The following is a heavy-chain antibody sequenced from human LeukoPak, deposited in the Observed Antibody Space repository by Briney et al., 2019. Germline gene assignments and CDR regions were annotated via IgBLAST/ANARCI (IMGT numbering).Heavy chain of an antibody. CDR3: VKDMGFDLLKDAFHV. CDR2: ISWDSGNQ. V-gene: IGHV3-9*01. J-gene: IGHJ3*01. CDR1: GFTLYDYA. D-gene: IGHD3-9*01. Sequence: AGRSLRLSCVDSGFTLYDYAMHWVRQVPGKGLEWVSSISWDSGNQAYTDSVKGRFTISRDNDKNSLYLQMNSLRPEDTALYYCVKDMGFDLLKDAFHVWGQGTLVTVSS.